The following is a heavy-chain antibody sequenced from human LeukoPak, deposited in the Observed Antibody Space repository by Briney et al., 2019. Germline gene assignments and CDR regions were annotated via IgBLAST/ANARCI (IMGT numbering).Heavy chain of an antibody. V-gene: IGHV3-15*01. CDR1: GFTFSNAW. J-gene: IGHJ4*02. Sequence: GGSLRLSCAASGFTFSNAWMSWVRQAPGKGLEWVGRIKSKTDGGTTDYAAPVKGRFTISRDDSKNTLYLQMNSLKTEDTAVYYCLTDDYYVSSAYYPFSNYWGQGTLVTVSS. CDR2: IKSKTDGGTT. CDR3: LTDDYYVSSAYYPFSNY. D-gene: IGHD3-22*01.